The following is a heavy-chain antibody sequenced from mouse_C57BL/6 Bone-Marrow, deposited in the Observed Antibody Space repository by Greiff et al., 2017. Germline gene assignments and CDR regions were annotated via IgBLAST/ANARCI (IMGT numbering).Heavy chain of an antibody. CDR2: FHPYNDDT. Sequence: VQGVESGAELVKPGASVKMSCKASGYTFTTYPIEWMKQNHGKSLEWIGNFHPYNDDTKYNEKFKGKATLTVEKSSSTVYLELSRLTSDDSAVYYCARRWDYGAWFAYWGQGTLVTVSA. CDR1: GYTFTTYP. D-gene: IGHD2-4*01. J-gene: IGHJ3*01. V-gene: IGHV1-47*01. CDR3: ARRWDYGAWFAY.